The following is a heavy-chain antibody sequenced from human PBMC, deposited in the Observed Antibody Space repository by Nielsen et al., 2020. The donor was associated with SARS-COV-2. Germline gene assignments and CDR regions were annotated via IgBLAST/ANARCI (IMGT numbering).Heavy chain of an antibody. J-gene: IGHJ6*03. CDR1: GFTFSSYS. CDR3: ARANVHDFWSGYQYYYYYYYMDV. D-gene: IGHD3-3*01. CDR2: ISSSSSYI. Sequence: GASLKISCAASGFTFSSYSMNWVRQAPGKGLEWVSSISSSSSYIYYADSVKGRFTISRDNAKNSLYLQMNSLRAEDTAVYYCARANVHDFWSGYQYYYYYYYMDVWGKGTTVTVSS. V-gene: IGHV3-21*01.